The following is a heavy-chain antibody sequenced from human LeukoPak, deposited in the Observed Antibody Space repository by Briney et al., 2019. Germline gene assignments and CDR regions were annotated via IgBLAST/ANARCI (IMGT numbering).Heavy chain of an antibody. Sequence: SETLSLTCAVYGGSFSGYYWSWIRQPPGKGLEWIGEINHSGSTNHNPSLKSRVTISVDTSKNQFSLKLSSVTAADTAVYYCARGGDCTNGVCHNWFDPWGQGTLVTVSS. V-gene: IGHV4-34*01. J-gene: IGHJ5*02. CDR2: INHSGST. D-gene: IGHD2-8*01. CDR3: ARGGDCTNGVCHNWFDP. CDR1: GGSFSGYY.